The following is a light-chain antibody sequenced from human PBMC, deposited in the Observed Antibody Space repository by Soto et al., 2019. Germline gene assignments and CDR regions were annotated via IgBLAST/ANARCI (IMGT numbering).Light chain of an antibody. V-gene: IGKV1-8*01. J-gene: IGKJ1*01. Sequence: AIRMTQSPSSFSASTGDRVTITCRASQGISSYLAWYQQKPGKAPKLLIYAASTLQSGVPSRFSGSGSGTDFTLTINCLQSEDFATYYCQQYYSYSWTFDQGTKVEIK. CDR1: QGISSY. CDR3: QQYYSYSWT. CDR2: AAS.